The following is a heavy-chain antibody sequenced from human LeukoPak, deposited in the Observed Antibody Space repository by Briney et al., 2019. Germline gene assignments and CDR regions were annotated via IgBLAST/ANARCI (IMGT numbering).Heavy chain of an antibody. D-gene: IGHD3-22*01. Sequence: ASVKVSCKASGYTFTSYDINWVRQATGQGLEGMGGMNPNSGNTGYAQKFQGRVTMTRNTSITTAYMELSSLRSEDTAVYYCASGNYYDSSGYYKAYYYYYGMDVWGQGTTVTVSS. CDR1: GYTFTSYD. CDR3: ASGNYYDSSGYYKAYYYYYGMDV. CDR2: MNPNSGNT. V-gene: IGHV1-8*01. J-gene: IGHJ6*02.